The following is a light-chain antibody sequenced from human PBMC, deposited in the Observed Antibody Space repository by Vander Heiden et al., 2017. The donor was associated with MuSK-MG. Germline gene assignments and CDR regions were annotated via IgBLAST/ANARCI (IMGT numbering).Light chain of an antibody. CDR2: DAS. J-gene: IGKJ5*01. CDR1: QDISNY. V-gene: IGKV1-33*01. CDR3: QQYDNLPIT. Sequence: DMQMTQSPASMSASVGDRVTITRQASQDISNYLYWYQQKPGKAPKLLIYDASSLETVVPSMFSGSASGTDFTFTISILHPEDIAKYYCQQYDNLPITFGQGTRLEIK.